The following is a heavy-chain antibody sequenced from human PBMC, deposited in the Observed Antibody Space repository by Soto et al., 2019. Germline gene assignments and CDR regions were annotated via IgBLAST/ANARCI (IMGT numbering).Heavy chain of an antibody. V-gene: IGHV3-23*01. J-gene: IGHJ4*02. Sequence: GGSLRLSCTASGFTFTSYGMGGVRQAPGKGLQWVSTIRGDGGQTHYTDSVKGRFSISRDNSKNTVYLQMDSLRAEDTAMYFCARDVGLDSDDFFAYWGQGTQVTAAS. CDR2: IRGDGGQT. CDR1: GFTFTSYG. CDR3: ARDVGLDSDDFFAY. D-gene: IGHD3-9*01.